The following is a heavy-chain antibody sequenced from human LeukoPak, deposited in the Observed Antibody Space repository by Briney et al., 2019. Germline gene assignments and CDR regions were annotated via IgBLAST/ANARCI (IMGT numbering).Heavy chain of an antibody. D-gene: IGHD6-19*01. Sequence: GGPLRLSCAASGFTFSSYAMSWVRQAPGKGLEWVSAISGSGGSTYYADSVKGRFTISRDNSKNTLYLQMNSPRAEDTAVYYCAKDRSGWYGALDYWGQGTLVTVSS. CDR1: GFTFSSYA. V-gene: IGHV3-23*01. CDR3: AKDRSGWYGALDY. CDR2: ISGSGGST. J-gene: IGHJ4*02.